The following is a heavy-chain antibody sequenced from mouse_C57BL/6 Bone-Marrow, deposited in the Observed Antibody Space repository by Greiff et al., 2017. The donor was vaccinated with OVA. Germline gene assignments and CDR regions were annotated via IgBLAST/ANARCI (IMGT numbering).Heavy chain of an antibody. V-gene: IGHV5-4*01. CDR3: ARDQGVNWVYAMDY. Sequence: DVMLVESGGGLVKPGGSLKLSCAASGFTFSSYAMSWVRQTPEKRLEWVATISDGGSYTYYPDNVKGRFTISRDNDKNNLYLQMSHLKSEDTAMYYGARDQGVNWVYAMDYWGQGTSVTVSS. J-gene: IGHJ4*01. CDR2: ISDGGSYT. D-gene: IGHD4-1*01. CDR1: GFTFSSYA.